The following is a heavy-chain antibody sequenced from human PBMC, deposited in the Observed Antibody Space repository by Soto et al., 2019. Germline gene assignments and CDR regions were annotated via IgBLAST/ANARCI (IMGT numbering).Heavy chain of an antibody. CDR3: ARVSVEWLPFDY. V-gene: IGHV4-31*03. CDR1: GGSISSGGYY. CDR2: IYYSGST. J-gene: IGHJ4*02. D-gene: IGHD3-3*01. Sequence: TLSLTCTVSGGSISSGGYYWSWIRQHPGRGLEWIGYIYYSGSTYYNPSLKSRVTISVDTSKNQFSLKLSSVTAADTAVYYCARVSVEWLPFDYWGQGTLVTVSS.